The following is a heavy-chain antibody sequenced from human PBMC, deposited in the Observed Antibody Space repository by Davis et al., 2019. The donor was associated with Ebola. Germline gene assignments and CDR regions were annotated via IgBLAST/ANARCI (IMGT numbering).Heavy chain of an antibody. D-gene: IGHD3-9*01. Sequence: GESLKIPRKGSGYSFTSYWISRVRQMPGKGPEWMGRIDPGDSYTNYSPSFQGHVTISADKSISTAYLQWSSLKASDTAMYYCARQIDSADYDILTGTNYYMDVWGKGTTVTVSS. CDR2: IDPGDSYT. CDR3: ARQIDSADYDILTGTNYYMDV. V-gene: IGHV5-10-1*01. J-gene: IGHJ6*03. CDR1: GYSFTSYW.